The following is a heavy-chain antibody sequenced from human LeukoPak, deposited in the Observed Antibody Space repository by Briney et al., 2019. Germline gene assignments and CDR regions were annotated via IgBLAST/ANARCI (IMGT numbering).Heavy chain of an antibody. CDR2: IWYDGSNK. D-gene: IGHD2-15*01. J-gene: IGHJ4*02. Sequence: HTGGSLRLSCAASGFTFSSYGMHWVRQAPGKGLEWVAVIWYDGSNKYYADSVKGRFTISRDNSKNTLYLQMNSLRAEDTAVYYCARDLSGYCSGGSCSSLDYWGQGTLVTVSS. V-gene: IGHV3-33*01. CDR3: ARDLSGYCSGGSCSSLDY. CDR1: GFTFSSYG.